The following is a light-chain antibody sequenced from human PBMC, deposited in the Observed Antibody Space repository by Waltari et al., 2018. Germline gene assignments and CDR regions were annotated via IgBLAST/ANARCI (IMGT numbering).Light chain of an antibody. J-gene: IGLJ3*02. CDR1: SGSIAGDY. V-gene: IGLV6-57*03. Sequence: FIPTQPHYVSESPGKTVTISCTRSSGSIAGDYVQWSQQRPGGVPTIVIYEDAQRPSGVPDRFSGSIDRSSNSASLTISGLKTEDEADYYCQSFDSSNQAWVFGGGTELTVL. CDR3: QSFDSSNQAWV. CDR2: EDA.